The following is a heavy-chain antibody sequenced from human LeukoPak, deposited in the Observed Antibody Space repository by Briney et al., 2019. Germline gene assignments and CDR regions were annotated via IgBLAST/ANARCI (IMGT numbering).Heavy chain of an antibody. D-gene: IGHD4-17*01. J-gene: IGHJ4*02. CDR1: GGSISTYY. CDR2: IYHNGST. Sequence: PSETLSLTCTVSGGSISTYYWTWIRQPSGKGLEWIGYIYHNGSTNSNPSLKSRVTISVDTSKNQFSLNVSSVTAADTAVYYCARGSPDPYGDPLFDYWGQGALVTVSS. CDR3: ARGSPDPYGDPLFDY. V-gene: IGHV4-59*08.